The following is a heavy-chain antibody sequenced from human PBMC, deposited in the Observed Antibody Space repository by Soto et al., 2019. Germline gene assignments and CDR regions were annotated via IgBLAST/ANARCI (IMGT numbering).Heavy chain of an antibody. CDR2: ISGSGGST. CDR1: GFTFSSYA. V-gene: IGHV3-23*01. Sequence: GGSLRLSCAASGFTFSSYAMSWVRQAPGKGLEWVSAISGSGGSTYYADSVKGRFTISRDNSKNTLYLQMNSLRAEDTAVYYCAKVGITIFFVQTYYFDYWGQGTLVTVSS. J-gene: IGHJ4*02. CDR3: AKVGITIFFVQTYYFDY. D-gene: IGHD3-3*01.